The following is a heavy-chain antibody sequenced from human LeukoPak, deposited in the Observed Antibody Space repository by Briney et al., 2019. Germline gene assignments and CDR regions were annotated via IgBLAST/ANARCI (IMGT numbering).Heavy chain of an antibody. J-gene: IGHJ4*02. Sequence: GASVKVSCKASGYTFTSYYMHWVRQAPGQGLEWMGIINPSGGSASYAQKFQGRVTITADESTSTAYMELSSLRSEDTAVYYCARDSGVEMATFDYWGQGTLVTVSS. V-gene: IGHV1-46*01. D-gene: IGHD5-24*01. CDR3: ARDSGVEMATFDY. CDR1: GYTFTSYY. CDR2: INPSGGSA.